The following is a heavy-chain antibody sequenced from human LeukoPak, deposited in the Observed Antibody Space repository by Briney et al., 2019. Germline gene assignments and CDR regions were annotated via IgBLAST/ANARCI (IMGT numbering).Heavy chain of an antibody. V-gene: IGHV3-74*01. J-gene: IGHJ4*02. CDR1: GW. Sequence: QTGGSLRLSCAASGWIHWVRQAPGKGLVWIAGINSDDTRTFYADSVKCRFTISRDNAKNTEYLQMNTLRAEDTAVYYCAGVFDYWGQGSLVTVSS. D-gene: IGHD2-8*01. CDR3: AGVFDY. CDR2: INSDDTRT.